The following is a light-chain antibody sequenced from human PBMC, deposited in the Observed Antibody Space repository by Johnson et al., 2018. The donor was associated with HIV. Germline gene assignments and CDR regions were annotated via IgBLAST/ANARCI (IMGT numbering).Light chain of an antibody. J-gene: IGLJ1*01. CDR2: DNN. CDR1: SSNIGNNY. CDR3: GTWYTSLSAGV. Sequence: QPVLTQPPSVSAAPGQKVTSSCSGSSSNIGNNYVSWYQQLPGTAPKLLIYDNNKRPSGIPDRFSGSKSGTSATLGITGLQTGDEADDYCGTWYTSLSAGVFGPGTKFSVL. V-gene: IGLV1-51*01.